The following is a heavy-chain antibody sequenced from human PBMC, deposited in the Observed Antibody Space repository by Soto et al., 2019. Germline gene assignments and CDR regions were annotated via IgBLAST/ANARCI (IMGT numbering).Heavy chain of an antibody. CDR2: ISAYNGNT. V-gene: IGHV1-18*01. CDR1: GYTFASYA. J-gene: IGHJ4*02. CDR3: ARDPPPPDY. Sequence: QVQLVQSGAEVKKPGASVKVSCKASGYTFASYAISWMRQAPGQGLEWMGWISAYNGNTNYAQKPQGRVTMTTDTTTSTAYMELRSLGSDDPAVYYCARDPPPPDYWGQGTLVTVSS.